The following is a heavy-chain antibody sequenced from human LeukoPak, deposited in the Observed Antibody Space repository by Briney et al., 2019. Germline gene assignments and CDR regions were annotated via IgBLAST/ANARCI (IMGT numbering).Heavy chain of an antibody. CDR3: ARGAVWELLDY. CDR2: ISAYNDNT. V-gene: IGHV1-18*01. J-gene: IGHJ4*02. CDR1: GYTFSSHG. Sequence: ASVKVSCKASGYTFSSHGISWVRQAPGQGLEWMGWISAYNDNTNYAQKLQGRVTMTTDTSTSTAYVELRSLRSDDTAVYYCARGAVWELLDYWGQGTLVTVSS. D-gene: IGHD1-26*01.